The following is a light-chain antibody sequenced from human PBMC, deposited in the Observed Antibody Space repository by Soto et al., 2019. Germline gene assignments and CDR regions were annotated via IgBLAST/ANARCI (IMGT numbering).Light chain of an antibody. V-gene: IGLV2-14*03. CDR1: SSDVGGYKY. CDR3: SSYTSNNSYV. Sequence: QSALTQPASVSGSPGQSIAISCTGSSSDVGGYKYVSWYQQHPGKAPKLMIYDVSNRPSGVSDRFSGSKSGNTASLTISGLQSEDEADYYCSSYTSNNSYVFGTGTKVTVL. CDR2: DVS. J-gene: IGLJ1*01.